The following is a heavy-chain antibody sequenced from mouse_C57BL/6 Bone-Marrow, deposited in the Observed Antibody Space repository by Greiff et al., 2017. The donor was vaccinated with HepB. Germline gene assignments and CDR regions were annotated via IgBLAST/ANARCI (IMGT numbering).Heavy chain of an antibody. CDR3: ARPHYGYVFDY. Sequence: EVKLVESGGDLVKPGGSLKLSCAASGFTFSSYGMSWVRQTPDKRLEWVATISSGGSYTYYPDSVKGRFTISRDNAKNTLYLQMSSLKSEDTAMYYCARPHYGYVFDYWGQGTTLTVSS. CDR2: ISSGGSYT. J-gene: IGHJ2*01. D-gene: IGHD2-2*01. CDR1: GFTFSSYG. V-gene: IGHV5-6*01.